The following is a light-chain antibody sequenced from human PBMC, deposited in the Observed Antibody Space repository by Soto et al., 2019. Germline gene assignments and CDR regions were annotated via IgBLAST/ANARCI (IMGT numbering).Light chain of an antibody. CDR1: QGIRNF. CDR2: AAS. Sequence: DIQMTQSPTSLSASVGDRVTITCRASQGIRNFVAWYQQKPGKPPKLLIYAASTLQSGVPSRFSGSGSGTDFTLTINSLQPEDVATYYCQQYNDYWTFGQGTRVEIK. V-gene: IGKV1-27*01. CDR3: QQYNDYWT. J-gene: IGKJ1*01.